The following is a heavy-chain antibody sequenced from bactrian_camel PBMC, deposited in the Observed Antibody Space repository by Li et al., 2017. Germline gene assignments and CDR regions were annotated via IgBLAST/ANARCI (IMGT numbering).Heavy chain of an antibody. CDR1: VNIDNFGW. V-gene: IGHV3S1*01. CDR2: IEIDGRTT. Sequence: HVQLVESGGGSVQSGGSLTLTCSSSVNIDNFGWMYWVRQAPGKGLEWVSYIEIDGRTTSYADSVWGRFTISRDNAKTTAYLQMNSLKPEDTALYYCVRDYGNYDWTLGSWGQGTQVTVS. D-gene: IGHD4*01. CDR3: VRDYGNYDWTLGS. J-gene: IGHJ4*01.